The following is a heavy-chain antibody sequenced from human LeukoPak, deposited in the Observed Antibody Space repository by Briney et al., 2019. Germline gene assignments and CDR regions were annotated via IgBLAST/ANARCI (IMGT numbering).Heavy chain of an antibody. CDR2: VFHTGRA. D-gene: IGHD4-23*01. Sequence: PSETLSLTCSVSNYSISRDYYWAWIRQPPGEGLEWIGSVFHTGRASYNPSLESRITLSVDTSKNHFSLQLRSVTASDTAVYYCARDVGYGGNFYFTYWGQGTLVTASS. J-gene: IGHJ4*02. CDR3: ARDVGYGGNFYFTY. CDR1: NYSISRDYY. V-gene: IGHV4-38-2*02.